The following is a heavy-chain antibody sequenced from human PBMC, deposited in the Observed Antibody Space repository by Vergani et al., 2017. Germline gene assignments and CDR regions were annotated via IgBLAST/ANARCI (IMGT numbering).Heavy chain of an antibody. CDR2: IYYSGST. V-gene: IGHV4-59*01. CDR1: GGSISTYY. CDR3: ARALVYNWNDAHQDI. D-gene: IGHD1-20*01. Sequence: QVQLQESGPGLVKPSETLSLTCTVYGGSISTYYWSWIRQPPGKGLEWIGYIYYSGSTNYNPSLKSRVTISVDTSKNQFSLNLSSVTAADTAVYYCARALVYNWNDAHQDIWGQGTMVTVSS. J-gene: IGHJ3*02.